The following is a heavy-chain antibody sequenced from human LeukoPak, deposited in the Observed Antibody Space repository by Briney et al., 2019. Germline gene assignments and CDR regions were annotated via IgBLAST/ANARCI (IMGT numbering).Heavy chain of an antibody. CDR1: GFTFSRHW. J-gene: IGHJ3*02. CDR2: IKGDQSTT. Sequence: PGGSLRLSCAASGFTFSRHWMHWVRQAPGKGLVWVSRIKGDQSTTNYADSVKGRFTISRDNAKNTLYLQMNSLRAEDTAVYYCAKDHVNTMIVAHAFDIWGQGTMVTVSS. V-gene: IGHV3-74*01. CDR3: AKDHVNTMIVAHAFDI. D-gene: IGHD3-22*01.